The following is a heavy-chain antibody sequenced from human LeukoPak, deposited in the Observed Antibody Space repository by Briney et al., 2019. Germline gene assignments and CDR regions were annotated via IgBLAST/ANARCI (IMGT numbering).Heavy chain of an antibody. CDR3: SRDSIAVSGDIDH. D-gene: IGHD6-19*01. CDR1: GFTFSSHW. CDR2: INTDGSIT. J-gene: IGHJ4*02. V-gene: IGHV3-74*01. Sequence: PGGSLRLSCAASGFTFSSHWMHWVRQAPGKGLVWVARINTDGSITSHADSVKGRFTISRDNAKNTLYLQMNSLRAEDTAVYYCSRDSIAVSGDIDHWGQGTLVTVSS.